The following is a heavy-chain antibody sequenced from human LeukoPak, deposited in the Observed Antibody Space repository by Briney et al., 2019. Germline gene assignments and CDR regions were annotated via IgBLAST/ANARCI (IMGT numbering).Heavy chain of an antibody. Sequence: GGSLRLSCAASGFTFDDYAMHWVRHAPGKGLEWVSGISWNSGSIGYADSVKGRFTISRDDAKNSLYLQMNSLRAEDTALYYCAKDHYYDFWSGYFDYWGQGTLVTVSS. CDR1: GFTFDDYA. J-gene: IGHJ4*02. V-gene: IGHV3-9*01. CDR2: ISWNSGSI. CDR3: AKDHYYDFWSGYFDY. D-gene: IGHD3-3*01.